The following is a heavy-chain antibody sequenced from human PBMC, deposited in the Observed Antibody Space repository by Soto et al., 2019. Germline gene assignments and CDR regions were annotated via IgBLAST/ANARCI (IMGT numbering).Heavy chain of an antibody. J-gene: IGHJ6*02. D-gene: IGHD1-26*01. CDR3: ARGKGRADNYYYHGMDV. Sequence: QVQVVQSGAEVKKPGASVKVSCKASGYSFSTYSMHWVRQAPGQGLEWMGWINGANGNTRYSQKFKDRVSISSDTTAGTGYMELSRLSSEDTAVYNCARGKGRADNYYYHGMDVWGPVTTVSVSS. CDR2: INGANGNT. V-gene: IGHV1-3*01. CDR1: GYSFSTYS.